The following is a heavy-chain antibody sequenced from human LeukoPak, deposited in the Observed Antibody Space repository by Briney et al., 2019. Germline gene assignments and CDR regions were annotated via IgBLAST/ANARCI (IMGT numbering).Heavy chain of an antibody. CDR1: GFTFSSYE. J-gene: IGHJ4*02. D-gene: IGHD1-1*01. CDR2: ISSSGSTI. V-gene: IGHV3-48*03. CDR3: ARDLNWNPLDY. Sequence: PGASLRLSCAASGFTFSSYEMNWVRQAAGKGLEWVSYISSSGSTIYYADIVKGRFTLYRDNAKYSLYPQMNSLRAEDNAGYYCARDLNWNPLDYWGQGTLVTVSS.